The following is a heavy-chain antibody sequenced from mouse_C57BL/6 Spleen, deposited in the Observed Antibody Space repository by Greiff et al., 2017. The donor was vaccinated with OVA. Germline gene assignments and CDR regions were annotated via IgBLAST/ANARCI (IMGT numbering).Heavy chain of an antibody. J-gene: IGHJ4*01. CDR3: ARWYDYLYYAMDY. V-gene: IGHV8-12*01. Sequence: LMESGPGILQSSQTLSLTCSFSGFSLSTSGMRVSWIRPPSGKGLEWLAHIYWCDDKRSNPFLKGRLTLSKDTSRNQVFLKITSVDTADTATYYCARWYDYLYYAMDYWGQGTSVTVSS. D-gene: IGHD2-4*01. CDR2: IYWCDDK. CDR1: GFSLSTSGMR.